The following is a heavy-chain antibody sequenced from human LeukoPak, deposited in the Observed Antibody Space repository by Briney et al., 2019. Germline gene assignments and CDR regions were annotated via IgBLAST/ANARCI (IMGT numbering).Heavy chain of an antibody. Sequence: GASVKVSCKPSGYTLTAYYVHWVRQAPGQGLEWMGWIHPSSGDTIYAQRFQGRVTLTTDTSVSTAYMELSRLRSDDTAVYYCARKRGVGVDANAFDVWGQGTTVTVSS. CDR2: IHPSSGDT. D-gene: IGHD3-3*01. J-gene: IGHJ3*01. CDR3: ARKRGVGVDANAFDV. V-gene: IGHV1-2*02. CDR1: GYTLTAYY.